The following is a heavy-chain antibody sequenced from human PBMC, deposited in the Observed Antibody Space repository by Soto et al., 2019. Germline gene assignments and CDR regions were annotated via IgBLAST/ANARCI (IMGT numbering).Heavy chain of an antibody. V-gene: IGHV4-59*01. D-gene: IGHD3-3*01. J-gene: IGHJ6*02. CDR1: GGSISSYY. CDR2: IYYSGST. CDR3: ARYAGAFWSGYYT. Sequence: QVQLQESGPGLVKPSETLSLTCTVSGGSISSYYWSWIRQPPGKGLEWIGYIYYSGSTNYNPSLESRVTISVDTSKNQFSLKLSSVTAADTAVYYCARYAGAFWSGYYTWGQGTTVTVSS.